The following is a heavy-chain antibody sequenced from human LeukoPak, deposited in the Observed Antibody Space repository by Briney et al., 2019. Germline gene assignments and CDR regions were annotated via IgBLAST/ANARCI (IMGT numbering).Heavy chain of an antibody. CDR1: GFTFSTYW. CDR2: INSDGSST. Sequence: PGGSLRLSCAASGFTFSTYWMHWVRQAPGKGLVWVSRINSDGSSTSYADAVKGRFTISRDNSKNTLYLQMNGLRADDTAIYYCVKDPFYGGNPLYYFHYWGQGTLVTDSS. V-gene: IGHV3-74*01. D-gene: IGHD4-23*01. CDR3: VKDPFYGGNPLYYFHY. J-gene: IGHJ4*02.